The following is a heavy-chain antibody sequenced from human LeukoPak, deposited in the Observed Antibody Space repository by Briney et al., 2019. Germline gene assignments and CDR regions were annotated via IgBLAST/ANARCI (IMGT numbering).Heavy chain of an antibody. CDR2: INHSGST. Sequence: SETLSLTCAVYGGSFSGYYWSWIRQPPGKGLEWIGEINHSGSTNYNPSLKSRVTISVDTSKNQFSLTLSSVTAADTAVYYCARGPRRHRDIVVVVAATPFKYWFDPWGQGTLVTVSS. J-gene: IGHJ5*02. CDR1: GGSFSGYY. CDR3: ARGPRRHRDIVVVVAATPFKYWFDP. D-gene: IGHD2-15*01. V-gene: IGHV4-34*01.